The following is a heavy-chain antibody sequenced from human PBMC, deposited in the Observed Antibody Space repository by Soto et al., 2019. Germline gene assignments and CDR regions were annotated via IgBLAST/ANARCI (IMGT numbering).Heavy chain of an antibody. Sequence: QVQLVESGGGVVQPGRSLRLSCAASGFAFSNYGMHWVRQTPGKGLEWVALIWYDGSNKYYADSVKGRFTISRDNSNNTLYLQMRSLRGEDTAVYFCAGSPPGVAGRYYFDYWGQGTLVTVSS. J-gene: IGHJ4*02. V-gene: IGHV3-33*01. CDR2: IWYDGSNK. CDR3: AGSPPGVAGRYYFDY. CDR1: GFAFSNYG. D-gene: IGHD6-6*01.